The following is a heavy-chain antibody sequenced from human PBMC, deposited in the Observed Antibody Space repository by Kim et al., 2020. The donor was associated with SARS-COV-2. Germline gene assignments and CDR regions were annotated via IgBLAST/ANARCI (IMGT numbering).Heavy chain of an antibody. CDR3: ARAVVELPDYYYGMDV. CDR2: ISAYNGNT. Sequence: ASVKVSCKASGYTFTSYGISWVRQAPGQGLEWMGWISAYNGNTNYAQKLQGRVTMTTDTSTSTAYMELRSLRSDDTAVYYCARAVVELPDYYYGMDVWGQGTTVTVSS. J-gene: IGHJ6*02. V-gene: IGHV1-18*01. CDR1: GYTFTSYG. D-gene: IGHD2-15*01.